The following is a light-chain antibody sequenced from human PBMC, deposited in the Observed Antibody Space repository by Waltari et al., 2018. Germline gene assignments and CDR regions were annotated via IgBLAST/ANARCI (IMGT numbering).Light chain of an antibody. CDR2: WAS. V-gene: IGKV4-1*01. Sequence: EMTHSPDSLPVSLGERATIHCKSSQSVLYNFNNKNYLAWFQLKPGQPPKLLIRWASTREPGVPDRFSGSGSGTDFTLTISSLQTEDVAVYYCQQYLTLPYSFGQGTKLEIK. J-gene: IGKJ2*03. CDR1: QSVLYNFNNKNY. CDR3: QQYLTLPYS.